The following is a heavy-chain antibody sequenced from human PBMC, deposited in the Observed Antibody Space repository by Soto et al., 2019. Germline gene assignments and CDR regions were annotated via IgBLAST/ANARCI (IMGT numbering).Heavy chain of an antibody. D-gene: IGHD3-16*02. CDR1: GCNFSSYD. V-gene: IGHV3-13*01. CDR3: VRDAGSYIWGSYRFGYFDY. CDR2: IGTAGGT. J-gene: IGHJ4*02. Sequence: GGSLRLSSAASGCNFSSYDMHWVRQATGKGLEWVSAIGTAGGTYYPASVKGRFTISRENSKNTLYLQMNSLRAEDTAVYYCVRDAGSYIWGSYRFGYFDYWGQGTLVTVSS.